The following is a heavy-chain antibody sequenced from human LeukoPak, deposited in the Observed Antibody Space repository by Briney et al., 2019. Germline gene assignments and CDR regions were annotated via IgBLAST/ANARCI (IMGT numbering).Heavy chain of an antibody. CDR3: ARVALRLGELMVGRSAFDI. V-gene: IGHV4-38-2*02. CDR2: IYHSGST. CDR1: GYSISSGYY. J-gene: IGHJ3*02. Sequence: SETLSLTCTVSGYSISSGYYWGWIRQPPGKGLEWIGSIYHSGSTYYNPSLKSRVTISVDTSKNQFSLKLSSVTAADTAVYYCARVALRLGELMVGRSAFDIWGQGTMVTVSS. D-gene: IGHD3-16*01.